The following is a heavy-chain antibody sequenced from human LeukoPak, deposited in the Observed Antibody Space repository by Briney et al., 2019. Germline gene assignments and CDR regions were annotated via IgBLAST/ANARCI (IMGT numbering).Heavy chain of an antibody. CDR1: GFTFSGYS. Sequence: AGGSLRLSCAASGFTFSGYSMNWVRQAPGKGLEWVSYISSRSTTIHYADSVKGRFTISRDNAKDSLYLQMNSLRAEDTAVYYCAREPISTTSQEFDYWGQGTLVTVSS. J-gene: IGHJ4*02. CDR2: ISSRSTTI. CDR3: AREPISTTSQEFDY. D-gene: IGHD1-26*01. V-gene: IGHV3-48*04.